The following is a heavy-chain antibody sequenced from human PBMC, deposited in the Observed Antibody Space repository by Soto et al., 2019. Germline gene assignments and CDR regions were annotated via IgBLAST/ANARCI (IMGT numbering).Heavy chain of an antibody. CDR3: ALRITGTPPADGGA. Sequence: EVQLVESGGDLVQPGGSLRLSCAVSGFTFSDHYMDWVRQAPGKGLEWVGRIRNIANSYTTDYAASVKGRVTISRDDSKNALYLQMNSRKTEDTAMYYCALRITGTPPADGGAWGQGTLVTVSS. CDR1: GFTFSDHY. V-gene: IGHV3-72*01. D-gene: IGHD1-7*01. CDR2: IRNIANSYTT. J-gene: IGHJ5*02.